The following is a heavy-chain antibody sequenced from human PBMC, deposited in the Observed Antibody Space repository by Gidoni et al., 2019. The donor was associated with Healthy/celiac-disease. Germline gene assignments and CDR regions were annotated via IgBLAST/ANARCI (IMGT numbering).Heavy chain of an antibody. CDR2: ISSSSSTI. CDR1: GFTFSSYS. V-gene: IGHV3-48*02. CDR3: ARDHSKYSSSWYDY. J-gene: IGHJ4*02. Sequence: EVQLVESGGGLVQPGGSLRLSCEASGFTFSSYSMNWVRQAPGKGLEWVSYISSSSSTIYYADSVKGRFTISRDNAKNSLYLQMNSLRDEDTAVYYCARDHSKYSSSWYDYWGQGTLVTVSS. D-gene: IGHD6-13*01.